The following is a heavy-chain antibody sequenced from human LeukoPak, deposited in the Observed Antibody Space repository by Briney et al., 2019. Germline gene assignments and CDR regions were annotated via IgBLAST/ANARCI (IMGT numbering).Heavy chain of an antibody. CDR3: AGTGYCSAGSCYVGWFDP. CDR1: GGSITSYF. J-gene: IGHJ5*02. V-gene: IGHV4-59*08. Sequence: PSETLSLTCTVSGGSITSYFWSWIRQSPGKGPEWIGYIYYNRSTNYNPSLKSRVTISVDTSKNQFSLKMSSVTAADTAVYYCAGTGYCSAGSCYVGWFDPWGQGTLVTVSS. CDR2: IYYNRST. D-gene: IGHD2-15*01.